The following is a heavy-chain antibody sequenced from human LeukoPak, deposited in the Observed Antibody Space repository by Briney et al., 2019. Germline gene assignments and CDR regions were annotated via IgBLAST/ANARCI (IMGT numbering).Heavy chain of an antibody. CDR1: GYIFTSYF. D-gene: IGHD1-26*01. Sequence: ASVKVSCKASGYIFTSYFIHWVRQAPGQGLEWMGIINPSNGSTSYAQKLQGRVTMTSDTSTSTVHMELSSLRSEDTAMYYCARDGSSTGSHFDPFDYWGQGTLVTVSS. CDR2: INPSNGST. CDR3: ARDGSSTGSHFDPFDY. J-gene: IGHJ4*02. V-gene: IGHV1-46*04.